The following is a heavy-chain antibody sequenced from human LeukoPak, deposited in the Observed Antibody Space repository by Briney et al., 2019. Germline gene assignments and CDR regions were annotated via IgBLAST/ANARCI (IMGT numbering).Heavy chain of an antibody. D-gene: IGHD3-10*01. Sequence: PSETLSLTCTVSGGSISGYFWSWIRQPPGKGLEWIGYIHYSGSTNYNPSLNSRVTISVDTSKNQPSLRLSSVTAADTAVYYCARYGITIVRGGKYYFDSWGQGTLVTVSS. CDR1: GGSISGYF. CDR2: IHYSGST. V-gene: IGHV4-59*08. CDR3: ARYGITIVRGGKYYFDS. J-gene: IGHJ4*02.